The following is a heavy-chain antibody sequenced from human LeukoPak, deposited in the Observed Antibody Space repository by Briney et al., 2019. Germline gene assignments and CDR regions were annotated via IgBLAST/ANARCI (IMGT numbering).Heavy chain of an antibody. D-gene: IGHD3/OR15-3a*01. CDR1: GYTFTGYY. Sequence: ASVKVSCKASGYTFTGYYMHWVRQAPGQGLEWMGWINPNSGGTNYAQKFQGRVTMTRDTSISTAYMELSRLRSDDTAVYYCARDVDWKDAFDIWGQGTMVTVSS. V-gene: IGHV1-2*02. J-gene: IGHJ3*02. CDR3: ARDVDWKDAFDI. CDR2: INPNSGGT.